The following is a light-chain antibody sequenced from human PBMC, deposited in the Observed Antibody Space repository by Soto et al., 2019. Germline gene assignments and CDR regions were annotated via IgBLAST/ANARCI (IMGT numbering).Light chain of an antibody. Sequence: QSALTQPASVSGSPGQSITISCTGTSSDVGGYNYVSWYQQHPGKAPKLMIYDVSNRPSGVSNRFSGSKSGNTASLTISGLQAEDEADYYGSSYTSSSTYVVFGGGTQLTV. CDR1: SSDVGGYNY. CDR3: SSYTSSSTYVV. CDR2: DVS. J-gene: IGLJ2*01. V-gene: IGLV2-14*01.